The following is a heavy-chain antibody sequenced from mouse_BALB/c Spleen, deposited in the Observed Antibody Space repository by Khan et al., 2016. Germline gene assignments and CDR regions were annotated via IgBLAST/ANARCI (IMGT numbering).Heavy chain of an antibody. V-gene: IGHV1-9*01. Sequence: QVQLQQSGAELMKPGASVKISCKATGYTFSRYWIEWVKERPGHGLAWIGEILPGTGSTNYNEKLKGKATFTAETYSNTAYIQLSSLTSEDSAVYYCARVAYWGRGTLVTVSA. CDR2: ILPGTGST. CDR3: ARVAY. J-gene: IGHJ3*01. CDR1: GYTFSRYW.